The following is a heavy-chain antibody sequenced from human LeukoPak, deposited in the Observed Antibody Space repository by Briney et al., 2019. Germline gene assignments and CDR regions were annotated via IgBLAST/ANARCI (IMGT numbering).Heavy chain of an antibody. CDR3: ARSLRPHCSSTSCYQIYYYYGMDV. CDR1: GFTFSSYG. Sequence: GGSLRLSCAASGFTFSSYGMHWVRQAPGKGLEWVAVIWYDGSNKYYADSVKGRFTISRDNSKNTLYLQVSSLRAEDTAVYYCARSLRPHCSSTSCYQIYYYYGMDVWGQGTTVTVSS. CDR2: IWYDGSNK. V-gene: IGHV3-33*01. D-gene: IGHD2-2*01. J-gene: IGHJ6*02.